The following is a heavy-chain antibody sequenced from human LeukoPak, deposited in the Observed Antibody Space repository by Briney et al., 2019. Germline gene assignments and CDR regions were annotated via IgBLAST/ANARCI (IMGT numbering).Heavy chain of an antibody. CDR3: ARHAGVTAAGDYFDY. D-gene: IGHD6-13*01. J-gene: IGHJ4*02. CDR2: IYTSGST. Sequence: SSQTLSLTCTVSGGSISSGSYYWSWIRQPAGKGLEWIGRIYTSGSTNYNPSLKSRVTISVDTSKNQFSLKVAFVTAADTAVYYCARHAGVTAAGDYFDYWGQGTLVTVSS. CDR1: GGSISSGSYY. V-gene: IGHV4-61*02.